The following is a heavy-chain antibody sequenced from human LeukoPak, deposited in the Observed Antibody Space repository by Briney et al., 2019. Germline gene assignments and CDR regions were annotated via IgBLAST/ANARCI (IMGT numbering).Heavy chain of an antibody. CDR2: INPGDSDT. Sequence: GESLKISCKGSGYSFTTYWIGWVRQMPGKGLEWMGIINPGDSDTRYSPSFQGQVTISADKSSSTAYLQWSSLKASDTAMYYCTRARYCSGGSCFAEYWGQGTLVTVSS. D-gene: IGHD2-15*01. CDR3: TRARYCSGGSCFAEY. V-gene: IGHV5-51*01. J-gene: IGHJ4*02. CDR1: GYSFTTYW.